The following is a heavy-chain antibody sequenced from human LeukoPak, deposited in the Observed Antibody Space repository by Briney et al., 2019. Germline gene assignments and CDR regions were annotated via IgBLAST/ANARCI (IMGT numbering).Heavy chain of an antibody. CDR2: ISISGDRT. D-gene: IGHD1-26*01. Sequence: GSLRLSCAASGFTFSTYAMTWVRQAPGKGLEWVSGISISGDRTYYADSVKGRFTISRDNSKNTLYLQMNSLRAEDTAEYYCARSAVGTSCCTAVDYWGQGTLVTVSS. CDR1: GFTFSTYA. V-gene: IGHV3-23*01. CDR3: ARSAVGTSCCTAVDY. J-gene: IGHJ4*02.